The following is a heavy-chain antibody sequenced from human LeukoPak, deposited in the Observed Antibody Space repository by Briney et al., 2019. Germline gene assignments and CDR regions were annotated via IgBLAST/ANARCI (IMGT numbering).Heavy chain of an antibody. D-gene: IGHD1-26*01. CDR1: GFTFSSYS. CDR3: VKAKVGATFDS. CDR2: INNNGGAT. J-gene: IGHJ4*02. Sequence: PGGSLRLSCSASGFTFSSYSMDWVRQAPGKGPEYVSGINNNGGATQYVDSVRGRLTISRDNSKNTVYLQMSSLRPEDTAVYYCVKAKVGATFDSWGQGTLVTVSS. V-gene: IGHV3-64D*06.